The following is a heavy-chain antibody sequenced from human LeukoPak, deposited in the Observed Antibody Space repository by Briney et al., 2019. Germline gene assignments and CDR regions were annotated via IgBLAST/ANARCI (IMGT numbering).Heavy chain of an antibody. CDR2: INSDGGST. J-gene: IGHJ6*03. CDR3: ARDRHDFWSGYYYYYYMDV. CDR1: GFTFSSYW. Sequence: GGSLRLSCAASGFTFSSYWMHWVRQAPGKGLVWVSRINSDGGSTSYADSVKGRFTISRDNAKNTLYLQMNSLRAEDTAVYYCARDRHDFWSGYYYYYYMDVWGKGTTVTVSS. D-gene: IGHD3-3*01. V-gene: IGHV3-74*01.